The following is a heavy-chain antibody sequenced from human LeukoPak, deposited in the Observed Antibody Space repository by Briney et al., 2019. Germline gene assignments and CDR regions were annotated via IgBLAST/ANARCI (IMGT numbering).Heavy chain of an antibody. CDR2: INHSGST. D-gene: IGHD2-8*02. J-gene: IGHJ4*02. CDR1: GGSFSGYY. CDR3: ARRWDIVLVVYASFFDY. Sequence: SETLSLTCAVYGGSFSGYYWSWIRQPPGKGLEWIGEINHSGSTNYNPSLKSRVTISVDTSKNQFSLKLSSVTAADTAVYYCARRWDIVLVVYASFFDYWGQGTLVTVSS. V-gene: IGHV4-34*01.